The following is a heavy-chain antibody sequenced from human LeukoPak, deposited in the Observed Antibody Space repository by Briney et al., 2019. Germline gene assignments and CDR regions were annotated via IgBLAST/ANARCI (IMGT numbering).Heavy chain of an antibody. CDR1: GGSFSGYY. Sequence: PSETLSLTCAVYGGSFSGYYWSWIRQPPGKGLEWIGEINHSGSTNYNPSLKSRVTISVDTSKSQFSLKLSSVTAADTAVYYCARGRLAAAYHYYYYGMDVWGQGTTVTVSS. CDR2: INHSGST. V-gene: IGHV4-34*01. J-gene: IGHJ6*02. CDR3: ARGRLAAAYHYYYYGMDV. D-gene: IGHD6-13*01.